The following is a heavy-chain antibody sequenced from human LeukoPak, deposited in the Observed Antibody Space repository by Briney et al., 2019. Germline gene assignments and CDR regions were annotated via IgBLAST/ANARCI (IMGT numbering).Heavy chain of an antibody. J-gene: IGHJ4*02. CDR3: ARDVSYGSGSHYIFDY. CDR1: GGSFSGYY. Sequence: SETLSLTCAVYGGSFSGYYWSWIRQPPGKGLEWIEEINHSGSTNYNPSLKSRVTISVDTSKNQFSLKLSSVTAADTAVYYCARDVSYGSGSHYIFDYWGQGTLVTVSS. D-gene: IGHD3-10*01. V-gene: IGHV4-34*01. CDR2: INHSGST.